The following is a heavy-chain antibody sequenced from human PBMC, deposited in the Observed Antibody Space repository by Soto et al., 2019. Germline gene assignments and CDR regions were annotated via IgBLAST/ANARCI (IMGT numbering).Heavy chain of an antibody. Sequence: ASVKVSCKASGYTFTSYDINWVRQATGQGLEWMGWMNPNSGNTGYAQKFQGRVTMTRNTSISTAYMELSSLRSEDTAVYYCATKRLGYCISTSCSGYLDDAFDIWGQGTMVTVSS. V-gene: IGHV1-8*01. D-gene: IGHD2-2*01. CDR2: MNPNSGNT. CDR1: GYTFTSYD. J-gene: IGHJ3*02. CDR3: ATKRLGYCISTSCSGYLDDAFDI.